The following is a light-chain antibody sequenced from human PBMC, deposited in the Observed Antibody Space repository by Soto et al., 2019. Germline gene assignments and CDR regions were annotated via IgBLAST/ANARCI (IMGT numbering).Light chain of an antibody. J-gene: IGKJ1*01. CDR1: QSISMW. CDR2: KAS. Sequence: DIQMTQSPSTLSASVGDRVTITCRASQSISMWLAWYQQKSGKAPKLLIYKASNLESGVPSRFRGSGFGTEFALTISSLQPDDFGTYYCQQYSTLWTFGQGTKVEIK. V-gene: IGKV1-5*03. CDR3: QQYSTLWT.